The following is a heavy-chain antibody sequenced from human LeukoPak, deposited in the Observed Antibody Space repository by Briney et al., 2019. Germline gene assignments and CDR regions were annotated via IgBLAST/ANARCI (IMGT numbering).Heavy chain of an antibody. D-gene: IGHD3-22*01. CDR3: ARDRYYYDSSGYPDY. CDR1: GFTFSSYA. CDR2: ISYDGSNK. J-gene: IGHJ4*02. V-gene: IGHV3-30-3*01. Sequence: GGSLRLSCAASGFTFSSYAMHWVRQAPGKGLEWVAVISYDGSNKYYADSVKGRFTISRDNSKNTLYLQMNSLRAEDTAVYYCARDRYYYDSSGYPDYWGQGTPVTVSS.